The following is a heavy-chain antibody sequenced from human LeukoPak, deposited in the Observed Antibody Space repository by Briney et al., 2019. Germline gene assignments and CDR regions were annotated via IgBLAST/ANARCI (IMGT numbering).Heavy chain of an antibody. V-gene: IGHV3-21*01. Sequence: GGSLRLSCAASGFTFSSYSMNWVRQAPGKGLEWVSSISSSSSYIYYADSVKGRFTISRDNAKNSLYLQMNSLRAEDTAVYYCARLPGCSGSSCFRAFDMWGQGTMVTVSS. CDR2: ISSSSSYI. CDR1: GFTFSSYS. J-gene: IGHJ3*02. CDR3: ARLPGCSGSSCFRAFDM. D-gene: IGHD2-15*01.